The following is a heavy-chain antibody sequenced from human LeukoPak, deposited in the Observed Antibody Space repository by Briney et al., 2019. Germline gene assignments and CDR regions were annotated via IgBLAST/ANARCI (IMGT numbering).Heavy chain of an antibody. Sequence: GGSLRLSCAASGFAFTTYWMHWVRQAPGKGLVWVSRINGDGGSRNYADSVKGRFTISRDNAKNTLYLQMNSLRAEDTAVYYCASASSHRIAAGGDYWGQGTLVTVSS. J-gene: IGHJ4*02. V-gene: IGHV3-74*01. CDR2: INGDGGSR. CDR3: ASASSHRIAAGGDY. D-gene: IGHD6-13*01. CDR1: GFAFTTYW.